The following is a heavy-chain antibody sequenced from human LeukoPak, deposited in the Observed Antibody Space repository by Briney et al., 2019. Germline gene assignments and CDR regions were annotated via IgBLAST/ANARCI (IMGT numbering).Heavy chain of an antibody. CDR1: GGSISSSSYY. Sequence: SETLSLTCTVSGGSISSSSYYWGWIRQPPGKGLEWIGSIYYSGSTYYNPSLKSRVTISVDTSKNQFSLKLSFVTAADTAVYYCATVVTAGYYYYMDVWGKGTTVTVSS. CDR2: IYYSGST. D-gene: IGHD4-23*01. V-gene: IGHV4-39*07. J-gene: IGHJ6*03. CDR3: ATVVTAGYYYYMDV.